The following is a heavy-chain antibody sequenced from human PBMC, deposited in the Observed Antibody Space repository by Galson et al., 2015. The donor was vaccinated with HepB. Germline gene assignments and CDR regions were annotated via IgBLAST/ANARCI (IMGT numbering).Heavy chain of an antibody. CDR3: AREAIQYYYYGMDV. D-gene: IGHD5-18*01. V-gene: IGHV3-21*01. Sequence: SLRLSCAASGFTFSSYSMNWVRQAPGKGLEWVSSISSSSSYIYYADSVKGRFTISRDNAKNSLYLQMNSLRAEDTAVYYCAREAIQYYYYGMDVWGQGTTVTVSS. CDR2: ISSSSSYI. CDR1: GFTFSSYS. J-gene: IGHJ6*02.